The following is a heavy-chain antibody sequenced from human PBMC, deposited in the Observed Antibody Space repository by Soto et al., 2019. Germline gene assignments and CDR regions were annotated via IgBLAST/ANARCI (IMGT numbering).Heavy chain of an antibody. CDR3: ARTPGVVGVAATPTGFDP. Sequence: SETLSLTCTVSGGSISSYYWSWIRQPPGKGLEWIGYIYYSGGTNYNPSLKSRGTISVDTSKNQFSLKLSSVTAADTAEYYCARTPGVVGVAATPTGFDPWGQGTLVTVS. V-gene: IGHV4-59*08. J-gene: IGHJ5*02. CDR1: GGSISSYY. CDR2: IYYSGGT. D-gene: IGHD2-15*01.